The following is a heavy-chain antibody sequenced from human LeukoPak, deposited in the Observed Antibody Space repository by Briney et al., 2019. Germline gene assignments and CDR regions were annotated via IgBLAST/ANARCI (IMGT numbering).Heavy chain of an antibody. Sequence: ASVKVSCKASGYTFTGYYMHWVRQAPGQGLEWMGWINPNSGGTNYAQKFQGGVTMTRDTSISTAYMELSRLRSDDTAVYYCARCYYDSSGYYYAHGYWGQGTLVTVSS. D-gene: IGHD3-22*01. CDR3: ARCYYDSSGYYYAHGY. CDR2: INPNSGGT. CDR1: GYTFTGYY. V-gene: IGHV1-2*02. J-gene: IGHJ4*02.